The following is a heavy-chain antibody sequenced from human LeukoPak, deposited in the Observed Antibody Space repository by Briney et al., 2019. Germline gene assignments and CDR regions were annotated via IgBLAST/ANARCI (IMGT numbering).Heavy chain of an antibody. CDR1: VDSISSYY. Sequence: SETLSLTCTVSVDSISSYYWSWIRQPPGKGLEWIGYMYYSGNTNYNPSLKSRLTTSLDTSKNQFSLKLGSVTAADTAVYYCARGKYYFDDWGQGTLVTVSS. V-gene: IGHV4-59*01. J-gene: IGHJ4*02. CDR3: ARGKYYFDD. CDR2: MYYSGNT.